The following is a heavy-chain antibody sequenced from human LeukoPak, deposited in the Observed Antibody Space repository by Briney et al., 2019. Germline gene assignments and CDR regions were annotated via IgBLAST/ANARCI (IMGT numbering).Heavy chain of an antibody. CDR1: GFTFSSYA. CDR2: MSGSGGST. CDR3: AKFRCGGGSCYVVYFDY. J-gene: IGHJ4*02. V-gene: IGHV3-23*01. D-gene: IGHD2-15*01. Sequence: GGSVRHSCAASGFTFSSYAMSWVRQAPGKGLEWVSAMSGSGGSTYYADSVKGRFTISRDNSKNTLYMQINSLRAEDTAVYYCAKFRCGGGSCYVVYFDYWGPGKPVTVSS.